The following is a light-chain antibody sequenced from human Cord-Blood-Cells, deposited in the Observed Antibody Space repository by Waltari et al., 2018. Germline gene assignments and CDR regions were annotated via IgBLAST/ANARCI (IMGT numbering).Light chain of an antibody. CDR2: GNS. J-gene: IGLJ3*02. CDR1: SSNIGAGYD. CDR3: QSYDSSLSGSV. V-gene: IGLV1-40*01. Sequence: QSVLTQPPSVSGAPGQRLTISCTGRSSNIGAGYDVHWYQQLPGTAPKLLIYGNSNRPSGVPDRFSGSKSGTSASLAITGLQAEDEADYYCQSYDSSLSGSVFGGGTKLTVL.